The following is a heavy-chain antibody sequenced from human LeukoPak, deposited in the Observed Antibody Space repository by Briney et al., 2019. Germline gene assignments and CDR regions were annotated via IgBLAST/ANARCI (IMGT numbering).Heavy chain of an antibody. CDR2: IYTSGST. Sequence: PSETLSLTRTLSGGSISTDYCSTIRQPAGKGLECIGRIYTSGSTNYNPSTKRRVTMSVDTSKHQCTLNPSSVTPWDTPPHSCARGSRVIFSYWGQRTLVTVSS. J-gene: IGHJ4*02. CDR3: ARGSRVIFSY. V-gene: IGHV4-4*07. D-gene: IGHD3/OR15-3a*01. CDR1: GGSISTDY.